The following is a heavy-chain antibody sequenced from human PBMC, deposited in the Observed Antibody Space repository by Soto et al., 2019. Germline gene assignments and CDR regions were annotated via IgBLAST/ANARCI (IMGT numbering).Heavy chain of an antibody. CDR3: ARDRSSGWPYYYYYGMDV. V-gene: IGHV3-33*01. D-gene: IGHD6-19*01. J-gene: IGHJ6*02. CDR1: GFTFSSYG. CDR2: IWYDGSNK. Sequence: GGSLRLSCAASGFTFSSYGMHWVRQAPGKGLEWVAVIWYDGSNKYYADSVKGRFTISRDNSKNTLYLQMNSLRAEDTAVYYCARDRSSGWPYYYYYGMDVWGQGTTVTVS.